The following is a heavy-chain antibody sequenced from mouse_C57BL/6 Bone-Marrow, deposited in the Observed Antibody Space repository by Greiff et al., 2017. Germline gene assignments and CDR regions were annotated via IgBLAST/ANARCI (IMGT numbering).Heavy chain of an antibody. CDR2: ILPGSGST. Sequence: QVQLQQSGAELMKPGASVKLSCKATGYTFTGYWIEWVKQRPGHGLEWIGGILPGSGSTNYNEKFKGKATFTADTSSNPAYMQLSSLTTEDSAIYNCARVYSDYWFAYWGQGTLVTVSA. V-gene: IGHV1-9*01. CDR3: ARVYSDYWFAY. D-gene: IGHD2-4*01. J-gene: IGHJ3*01. CDR1: GYTFTGYW.